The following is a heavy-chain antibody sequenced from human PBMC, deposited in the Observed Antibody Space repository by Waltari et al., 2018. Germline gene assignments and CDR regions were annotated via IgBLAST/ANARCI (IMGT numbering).Heavy chain of an antibody. CDR2: IWSGGTT. Sequence: QVQLQESGPGLVKPSETLSLTCTASGDSIRGHCWSWIRQPAGKGLEWTGRIWSGGTTNYNPSLNSRVTMSIDMSKNHFSLNLISVTAADTAVYYCARGTQGGSNLMGFDYWGQGTLVTVSS. CDR3: ARGTQGGSNLMGFDY. J-gene: IGHJ4*02. CDR1: GDSIRGHC. V-gene: IGHV4-4*07. D-gene: IGHD1-26*01.